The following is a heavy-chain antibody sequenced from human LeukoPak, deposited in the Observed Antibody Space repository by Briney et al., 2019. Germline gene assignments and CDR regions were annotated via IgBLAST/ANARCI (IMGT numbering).Heavy chain of an antibody. CDR2: IDAGNGRT. D-gene: IGHD1-26*01. J-gene: IGHJ4*02. Sequence: ASVKVSCKASGYDFTKYAVQWVRQAPGQRLEWMGWIDAGNGRTKYSQDFQGRVTITRDTSASIAYMELSSLRSDDMAVYYCARARYSGSYYVFEVDYWGQGTLVTVSS. V-gene: IGHV1-3*03. CDR1: GYDFTKYA. CDR3: ARARYSGSYYVFEVDY.